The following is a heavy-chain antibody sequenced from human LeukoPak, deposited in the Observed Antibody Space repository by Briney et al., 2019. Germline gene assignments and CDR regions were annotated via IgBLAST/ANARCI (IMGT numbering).Heavy chain of an antibody. Sequence: ASVKVSCKTSGYTFSTYYMHWVRQAPGQGLEWLGIIHPTDGSTSYTQKIQGRVTMTRDTATGTVYLELSSLRSEDTAVYWCAGARGGGLDYWGQGTLITVSS. CDR2: IHPTDGST. CDR3: AGARGGGLDY. D-gene: IGHD3-16*01. J-gene: IGHJ4*02. CDR1: GYTFSTYY. V-gene: IGHV1-46*01.